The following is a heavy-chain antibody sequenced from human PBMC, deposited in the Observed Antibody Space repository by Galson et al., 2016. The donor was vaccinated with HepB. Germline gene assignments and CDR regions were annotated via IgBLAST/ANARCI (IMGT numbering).Heavy chain of an antibody. J-gene: IGHJ2*01. CDR1: GDSVSSHSVT. CDR3: ARRGSKEKGYFDL. Sequence: CAISGDSVSSHSVTWNWIRQSPSRGLEWLGRTYYRSKWYNDYAVSVKSRMTINPDTSKNQFSLQLNSVTPEDTAVYYCARRGSKEKGYFDLWGRGTLVTVPS. CDR2: TYYRSKWYN. V-gene: IGHV6-1*01. D-gene: IGHD6-13*01.